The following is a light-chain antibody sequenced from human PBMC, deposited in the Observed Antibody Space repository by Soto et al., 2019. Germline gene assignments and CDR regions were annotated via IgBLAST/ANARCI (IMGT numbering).Light chain of an antibody. V-gene: IGKV3-20*01. Sequence: EIVLTQSPGTLSVSPGERATLSCRASQSVGTNLAWYQQKPGQAPRLLIYGASNRATGIPDRFSGSGSGTDFTLTISRLEPEDFAVYYCQQYGSSGTFGQGTKVDIK. CDR1: QSVGTN. CDR2: GAS. J-gene: IGKJ1*01. CDR3: QQYGSSGT.